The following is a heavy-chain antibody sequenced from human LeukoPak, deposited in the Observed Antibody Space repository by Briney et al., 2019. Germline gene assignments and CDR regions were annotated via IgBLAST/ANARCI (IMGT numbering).Heavy chain of an antibody. CDR2: INPSGGST. V-gene: IGHV1-46*01. CDR1: GYTFTSHY. D-gene: IGHD3-16*01. CDR3: ASLGGVRAAWGGFDY. J-gene: IGHJ4*02. Sequence: ASVKVSCKASGYTFTSHYMNWVRQAPGQGLEWMGIINPSGGSTSYAQKLQGRVTMTRATSTSTVYMELSSLRSEDTAVYYCASLGGVRAAWGGFDYWGQGTLVIVSS.